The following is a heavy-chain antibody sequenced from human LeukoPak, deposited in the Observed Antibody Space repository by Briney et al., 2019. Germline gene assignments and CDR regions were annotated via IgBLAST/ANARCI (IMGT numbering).Heavy chain of an antibody. CDR1: GLTFSSYW. V-gene: IGHV3-74*01. J-gene: IGHJ3*02. D-gene: IGHD4-17*01. Sequence: PGGFLRLSYAASGLTFSSYWMHWVRQAPGMGLVWVSRINSDGSSTSYADSVRGRFSVSRDNAKNTLYLQMNSLRAEDTAVYYCAKSATYPTPFDIWGQGTMVTVSS. CDR3: AKSATYPTPFDI. CDR2: INSDGSST.